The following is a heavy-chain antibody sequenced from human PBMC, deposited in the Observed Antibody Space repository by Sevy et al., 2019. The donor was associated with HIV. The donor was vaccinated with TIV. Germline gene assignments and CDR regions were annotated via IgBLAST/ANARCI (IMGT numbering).Heavy chain of an antibody. V-gene: IGHV4-61*02. CDR3: AAGVIAAADNDYAYGLDV. Sequence: SETLSLTCTVSGGSFASGTFYWSWVRQPAGKGLEWIGRVYPSGSANYSPSLTSRVTMSVDTSRNQLSLRLSSVTAADTAVYFCAAGVIAAADNDYAYGLDVWGQGTTVTVSS. CDR2: VYPSGSA. J-gene: IGHJ6*02. D-gene: IGHD6-13*01. CDR1: GGSFASGTFY.